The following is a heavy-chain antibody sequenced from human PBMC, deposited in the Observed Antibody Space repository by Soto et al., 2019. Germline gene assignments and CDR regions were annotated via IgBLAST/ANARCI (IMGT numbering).Heavy chain of an antibody. CDR1: GFTFNIRG. CDR2: ISNDGNSE. J-gene: IGHJ4*02. Sequence: QVQLVESGGGVVQPGSSLRLSCAASGFTFNIRGMHWVRLAPGKGLEWVAIISNDGNSESYADSVKGRFTISRDNSRDTVFLKMNSVRTEDTPIYYCARGCLEGGDCYYFDFWGQETLVTVS. V-gene: IGHV3-30*03. CDR3: ARGCLEGGDCYYFDF. D-gene: IGHD2-21*02.